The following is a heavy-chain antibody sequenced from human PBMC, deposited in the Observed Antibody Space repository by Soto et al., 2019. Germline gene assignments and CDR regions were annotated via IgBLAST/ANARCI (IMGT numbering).Heavy chain of an antibody. CDR2: IDWDDDK. J-gene: IGHJ4*02. V-gene: IGHV2-70*01. D-gene: IGHD6-13*01. Sequence: SGPTLVNPTQTPTLTCTFSGFSLSTSGMCVSWIRQPPGKALEWLALIDWDDDKYYSTSLKTRLTISKDTSKNRVVLTMTNMDPVDTATYYCARIRYSSSWYPFDYWGQGTLVTVSS. CDR3: ARIRYSSSWYPFDY. CDR1: GFSLSTSGMC.